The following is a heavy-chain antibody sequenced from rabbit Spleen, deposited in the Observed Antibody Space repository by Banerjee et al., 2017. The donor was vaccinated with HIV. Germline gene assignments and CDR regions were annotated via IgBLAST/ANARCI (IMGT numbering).Heavy chain of an antibody. CDR3: ARDLVAVIGWNFSL. V-gene: IGHV1S45*01. CDR2: INAATAKP. J-gene: IGHJ4*01. CDR1: GFSFSSNW. D-gene: IGHD1-1*01. Sequence: LEESGGGLVKPGGTLTLTCTVSGFSFSSNWICWVRQAPGKGLEWIACINAATAKPVYATWAKGRFTISRTSSTKVTLQMTSLTAADTATYFCARDLVAVIGWNFSLWGPGTLVTVS.